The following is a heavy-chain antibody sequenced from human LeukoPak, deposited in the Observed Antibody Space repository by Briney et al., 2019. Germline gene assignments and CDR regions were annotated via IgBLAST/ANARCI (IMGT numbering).Heavy chain of an antibody. Sequence: PGGSLRLSCVVSGFTFSLYWMNWVRQAPGKGLEWVANIKQDGSEEYYVDSVKGRFTISRDNAKNSLYLQMNSLRVEDTAVYYCARDIIRGFLAGEYYGMDVWGQGTTVTVSS. CDR3: ARDIIRGFLAGEYYGMDV. CDR2: IKQDGSEE. D-gene: IGHD3-10*01. V-gene: IGHV3-7*01. J-gene: IGHJ6*02. CDR1: GFTFSLYW.